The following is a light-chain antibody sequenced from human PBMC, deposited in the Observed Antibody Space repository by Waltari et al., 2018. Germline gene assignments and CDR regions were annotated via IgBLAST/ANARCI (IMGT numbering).Light chain of an antibody. V-gene: IGKV1-39*01. CDR1: QSVSTS. CDR3: HQTDSAPET. J-gene: IGKJ1*01. CDR2: SAS. Sequence: DIQMTQSPSSLSASVGDYVSITCRTSQSVSTSLNWYRQQAGRPPKLLIYSASTLQSGVPRRFRGSGSRTDFTLTITGLEPEDFATYYCHQTDSAPETFGQGTKVEV.